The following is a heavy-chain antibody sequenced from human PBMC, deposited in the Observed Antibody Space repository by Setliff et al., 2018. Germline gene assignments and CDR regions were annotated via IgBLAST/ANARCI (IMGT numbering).Heavy chain of an antibody. J-gene: IGHJ4*02. CDR1: GDSISSSSYY. V-gene: IGHV4-39*01. CDR3: ARTGTYRYFDY. Sequence: SETLSLTCSVSGDSISSSSYYWGWIRQPPGKGLEWIGSINYSGITYYSPSLKSRLTISVDTAKNQFSLKLTSVTAADTAVYYCARTGTYRYFDYWGQGTRVTVSS. D-gene: IGHD1-1*01. CDR2: INYSGIT.